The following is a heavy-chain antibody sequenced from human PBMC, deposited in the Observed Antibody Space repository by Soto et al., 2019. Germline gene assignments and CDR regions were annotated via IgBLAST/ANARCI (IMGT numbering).Heavy chain of an antibody. Sequence: QVQLVQSGAEVKKPGSSVKVSCKASGSTFSSYAISWVRQAPGQGLEWMGGIIPIFGTANYAQKFQGRVTITADKSTSTAYMELSSLRSEDTAVYYCARELRYCSGGSCYFDYWGQGTLVTVSS. CDR3: ARELRYCSGGSCYFDY. CDR2: IIPIFGTA. D-gene: IGHD2-15*01. J-gene: IGHJ4*02. V-gene: IGHV1-69*06. CDR1: GSTFSSYA.